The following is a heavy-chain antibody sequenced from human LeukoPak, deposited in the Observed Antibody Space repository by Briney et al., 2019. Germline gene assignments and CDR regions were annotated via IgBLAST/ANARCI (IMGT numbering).Heavy chain of an antibody. Sequence: GSLRLSCAASGFTFSSYAMSWVRQAPGKGLEWVSAISGSGGSTYYADSVKGRSTISRDNSKNTLYLQMNSLRAEDTAVYYCAKEEGLYDFWSGYYPNWFDPWGQGTLVTVSS. J-gene: IGHJ5*02. D-gene: IGHD3-3*01. CDR1: GFTFSSYA. CDR3: AKEEGLYDFWSGYYPNWFDP. V-gene: IGHV3-23*01. CDR2: ISGSGGST.